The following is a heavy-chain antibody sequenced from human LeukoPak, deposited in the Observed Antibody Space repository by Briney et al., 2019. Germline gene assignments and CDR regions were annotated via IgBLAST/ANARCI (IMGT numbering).Heavy chain of an antibody. CDR2: IYYSGST. D-gene: IGHD3-9*01. V-gene: IGHV4-59*01. CDR1: GGSISSYY. Sequence: SETLSLTCTVSGGSISSYYWSWIRQPPGKGLEWIGYIYYSGSTNYNPSLTSRVTISVDTSKNQFSLRLSSVTAADTAVYYCARGLRYFDWLPQRAYYFDYWGQGTLVTVSS. J-gene: IGHJ4*02. CDR3: ARGLRYFDWLPQRAYYFDY.